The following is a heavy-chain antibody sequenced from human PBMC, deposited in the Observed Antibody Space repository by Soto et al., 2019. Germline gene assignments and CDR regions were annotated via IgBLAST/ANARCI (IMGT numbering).Heavy chain of an antibody. CDR2: ISAYNGNT. D-gene: IGHD2-8*02. CDR3: ARDGGVQARFDP. CDR1: GYTFTSHG. Sequence: QVQLVQSGAEVKKPGASVKVSCKASGYTFTSHGISWVRQAPGQGLEWMGWISAYNGNTNYAQKLQGRDTMTTDTSPSPAHMELRSLRSDDTAVYYCARDGGVQARFDPWGQGTLGTVSS. J-gene: IGHJ5*02. V-gene: IGHV1-18*01.